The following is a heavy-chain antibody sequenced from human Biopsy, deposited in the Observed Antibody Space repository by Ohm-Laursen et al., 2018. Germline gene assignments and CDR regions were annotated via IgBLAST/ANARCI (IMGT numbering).Heavy chain of an antibody. J-gene: IGHJ4*02. Sequence: SSVKVSCKASGGPFLNYALSWVRQAPGQGLEWMGGIIPMFGTANYAQMFQGRVTISADESTSTSYMELSSLTTEDTAIYYCASGPHSGSHSCFDYWGQGTPVTVSS. CDR1: GGPFLNYA. D-gene: IGHD1-26*01. V-gene: IGHV1-69*01. CDR3: ASGPHSGSHSCFDY. CDR2: IIPMFGTA.